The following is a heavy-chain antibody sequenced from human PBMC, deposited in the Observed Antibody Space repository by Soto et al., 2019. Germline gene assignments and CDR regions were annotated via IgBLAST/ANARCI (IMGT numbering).Heavy chain of an antibody. J-gene: IGHJ6*02. CDR1: GGTFSSYA. CDR2: IIPIFGTA. V-gene: IGHV1-69*13. CDR3: ARDTIGRLVTTVCYYYGMDV. D-gene: IGHD4-4*01. Sequence: SVKVSCKASGGTFSSYAISWVRQAPGQGLEWMGGIIPIFGTANYAQKFQGRVTITADESTSTAYMELSSLRSEDTAVYYCARDTIGRLVTTVCYYYGMDVWGQGTTVTVSS.